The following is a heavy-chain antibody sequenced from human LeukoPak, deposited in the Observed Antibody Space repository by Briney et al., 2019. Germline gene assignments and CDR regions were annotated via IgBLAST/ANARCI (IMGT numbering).Heavy chain of an antibody. Sequence: GASVKVSCKASGYTFTGYYMHWVRQAPGQGLEGMGRINPNSGGTNYAQKFQGRVTMTRDTSISTAYMELSRLRSDDTAVYYCARGLVGATGWFDPWGQGTLVTVSS. J-gene: IGHJ5*02. D-gene: IGHD1-26*01. CDR1: GYTFTGYY. CDR2: INPNSGGT. CDR3: ARGLVGATGWFDP. V-gene: IGHV1-2*06.